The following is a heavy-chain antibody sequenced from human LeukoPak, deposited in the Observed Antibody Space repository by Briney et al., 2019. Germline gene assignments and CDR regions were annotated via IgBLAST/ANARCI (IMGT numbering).Heavy chain of an antibody. V-gene: IGHV3-49*04. CDR3: TRATTLTQYYFDY. Sequence: GGPLRLSCTASGFTFGDYAMSWGRQAPGKGLEWVGFIRSKAFGGTTEYAASVKGRFTISRDDSKSIAYLQMNSLKTEDTAVYYCTRATTLTQYYFDYWGQGTLVTVSS. J-gene: IGHJ4*02. CDR2: IRSKAFGGTT. CDR1: GFTFGDYA. D-gene: IGHD4-17*01.